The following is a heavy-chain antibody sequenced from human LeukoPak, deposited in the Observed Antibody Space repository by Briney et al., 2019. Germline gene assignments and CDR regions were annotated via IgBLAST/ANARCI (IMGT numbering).Heavy chain of an antibody. CDR1: GYTFTSYG. J-gene: IGHJ6*02. V-gene: IGHV1-69*13. D-gene: IGHD2-2*01. CDR2: IIPIFGTA. Sequence: ASVKVSCKASGYTFTSYGISWVRQAPGQGLEWMGGIIPIFGTANYAQKFQGRVTITADESTSTAYMELSSLRSEDTAVYYCARGYCSSTSCYGGNGMDVWGQGTTVTVSS. CDR3: ARGYCSSTSCYGGNGMDV.